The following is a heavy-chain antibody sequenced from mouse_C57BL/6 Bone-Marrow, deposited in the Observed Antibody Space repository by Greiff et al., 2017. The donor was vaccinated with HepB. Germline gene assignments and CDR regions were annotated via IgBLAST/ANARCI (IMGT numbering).Heavy chain of an antibody. D-gene: IGHD2-3*01. CDR1: GFTFSDFY. CDR3: AREDIYDGSPFAY. J-gene: IGHJ3*01. Sequence: DVHLVESGGGLVQSGRSLRLSCATSGFTFSDFYMEWVRQAPGKGLEWIAASRNKANDYTTEYSASVKGRFIVSRDTSQSILYLQMNALRAEDTAIYYCAREDIYDGSPFAYWGQGTLVTVSA. V-gene: IGHV7-1*01. CDR2: SRNKANDYTT.